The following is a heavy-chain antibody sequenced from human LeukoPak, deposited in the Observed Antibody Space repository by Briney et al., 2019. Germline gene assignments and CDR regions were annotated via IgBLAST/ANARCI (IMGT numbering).Heavy chain of an antibody. CDR2: ISSSGSTI. CDR3: ARVRGYCSSTSCRQFDY. D-gene: IGHD2-2*01. V-gene: IGHV3-11*04. J-gene: IGHJ4*02. Sequence: PGGSLRLSCAASGFTFSDYYMSWIRQAPGKGLEWVSYISSSGSTIYYADSVKGRFTISRDNAKNSLYLQMNSLRAEDTAVYYCARVRGYCSSTSCRQFDYWGQGTLVTVSS. CDR1: GFTFSDYY.